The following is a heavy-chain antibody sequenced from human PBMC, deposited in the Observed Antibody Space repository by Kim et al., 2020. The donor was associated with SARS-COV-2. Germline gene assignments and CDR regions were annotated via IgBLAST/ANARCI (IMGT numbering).Heavy chain of an antibody. D-gene: IGHD6-13*01. CDR2: INHSGST. Sequence: SETLSLTCAVYGGSFSGYYLSWIRQPPGKGLEWIGEINHSGSTNYNPSLKSRVTISVDTSKNQSSLKLSSVTAADTAVYYCARTYSSSWYYYYGMDVWGQGTTVTVSS. CDR1: GGSFSGYY. CDR3: ARTYSSSWYYYYGMDV. V-gene: IGHV4-34*01. J-gene: IGHJ6*02.